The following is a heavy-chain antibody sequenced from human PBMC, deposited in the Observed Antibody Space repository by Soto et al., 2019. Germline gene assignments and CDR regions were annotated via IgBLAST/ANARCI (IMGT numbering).Heavy chain of an antibody. CDR3: ARAPMQGSYYYYMDV. J-gene: IGHJ6*03. CDR2: INPNSGGT. V-gene: IGHV1-2*04. Sequence: QVQLVQSGAEVKKPGASVKVSCKASGYTFTGYYMHWVRQAPGQGLEGMGWINPNSGGTNYAQKFQGWVTMNRDTSISTAYMELRRLRSDDTALYYCARAPMQGSYYYYMDVWGKGTTVTVSS. CDR1: GYTFTGYY.